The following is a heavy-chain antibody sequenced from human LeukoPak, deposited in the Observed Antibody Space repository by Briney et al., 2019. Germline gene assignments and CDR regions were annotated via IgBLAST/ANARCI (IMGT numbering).Heavy chain of an antibody. D-gene: IGHD6-13*01. J-gene: IGHJ4*02. CDR2: ISGSGGST. V-gene: IGHV3-23*01. CDR1: GFTFSSYA. Sequence: GGSLRLSCAASGFTFSSYAMSWVRQAPGKGLEWVSAISGSGGSTYYVDSVKGRFTISRDNSKNTLYLQMNSLRAEDTAVYYCASPGRKWVRNGSWPDYWGQGTLVTVSS. CDR3: ASPGRKWVRNGSWPDY.